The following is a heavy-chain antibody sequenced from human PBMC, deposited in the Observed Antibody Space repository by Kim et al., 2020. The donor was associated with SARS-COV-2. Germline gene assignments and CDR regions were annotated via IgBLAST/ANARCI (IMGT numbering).Heavy chain of an antibody. V-gene: IGHV3-23*03. D-gene: IGHD6-13*01. J-gene: IGHJ2*01. Sequence: VKGRFTISRDTSKNTLYLQMNSLRAEDTAVYFCARFGVPVVGTGNWYFDLWGRGTLVTVSS. CDR3: ARFGVPVVGTGNWYFDL.